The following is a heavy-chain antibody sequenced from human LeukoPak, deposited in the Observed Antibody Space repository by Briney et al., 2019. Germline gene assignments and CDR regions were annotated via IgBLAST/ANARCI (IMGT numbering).Heavy chain of an antibody. V-gene: IGHV1-18*01. J-gene: IGHJ6*02. CDR3: ARGSYPYSHGMDV. CDR2: ISAKTGNT. D-gene: IGHD1-26*01. Sequence: ASVTVSCKASGYNFNNYGVSWVRQAPGQGLEWMGWISAKTGNTNYAQKVQGRVTMTTDTSTTTAYMELRSLGSDDTAVYYCARGSYPYSHGMDVWGQGTTVTVSS. CDR1: GYNFNNYG.